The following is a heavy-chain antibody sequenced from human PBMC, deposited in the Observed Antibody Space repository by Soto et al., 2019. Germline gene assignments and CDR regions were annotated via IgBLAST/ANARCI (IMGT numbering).Heavy chain of an antibody. CDR3: AKGKRGYYGSGSYNWFDP. V-gene: IGHV3-23*01. D-gene: IGHD3-10*01. Sequence: GGSLRLSCAASGFTFSSYAMSWVRQAPGKGLEWVSAISGSGGSTYYADSVKGRFTISRDNSKNTLYLQMNSLRAEDTAVYYCAKGKRGYYGSGSYNWFDPWGQGTLVTVS. CDR1: GFTFSSYA. J-gene: IGHJ5*02. CDR2: ISGSGGST.